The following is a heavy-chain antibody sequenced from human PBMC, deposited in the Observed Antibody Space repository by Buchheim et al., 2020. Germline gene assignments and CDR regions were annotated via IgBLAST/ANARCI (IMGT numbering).Heavy chain of an antibody. CDR2: VYPGDSDT. V-gene: IGHV5-51*01. D-gene: IGHD2-2*01. CDR1: GYSFTNYW. Sequence: EVQLVQSGVEVKKPGESLKISCKGSGYSFTNYWIGWVRQMPGKGLEWMGGVYPGDSDTRYSPSFQGQVTISADKSVSSAYLQWSSLKASDSAMYYCVRGSGYCTNTRCYLFDYWGQGTL. J-gene: IGHJ4*02. CDR3: VRGSGYCTNTRCYLFDY.